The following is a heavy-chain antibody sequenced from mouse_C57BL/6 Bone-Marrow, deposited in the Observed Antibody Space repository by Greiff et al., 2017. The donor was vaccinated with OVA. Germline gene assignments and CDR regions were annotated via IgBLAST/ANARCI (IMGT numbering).Heavy chain of an antibody. V-gene: IGHV1-55*01. CDR1: GYTFTSYW. D-gene: IGHD2-5*01. CDR3: ARSYYSNPPFAY. Sequence: QVQLQQPGAELVKPGASVKMSCKASGYTFTSYWITWVKQRPGQGLEWIGDIYPGSGSTNYNEKFKSKATLTVDTSSSTAYMQLSSLTSEDSAVYYCARSYYSNPPFAYWGQGTLVTVSA. CDR2: IYPGSGST. J-gene: IGHJ3*01.